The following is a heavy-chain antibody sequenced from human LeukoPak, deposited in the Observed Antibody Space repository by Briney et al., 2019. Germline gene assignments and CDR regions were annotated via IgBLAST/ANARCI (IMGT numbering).Heavy chain of an antibody. CDR2: IYYSGST. V-gene: IGHV4-59*01. CDR3: ARIVGATHYYYYGMDV. J-gene: IGHJ6*02. CDR1: GGSISSYY. D-gene: IGHD1-26*01. Sequence: SETLSLTCTVSGGSISSYYWSWIRQPPGKGLEWIGYIYYSGSTNYNPSLKSRVTISVDTSKNQFSPKLSSVTAADTAVYYCARIVGATHYYYYGMDVWDQGTTVTVSS.